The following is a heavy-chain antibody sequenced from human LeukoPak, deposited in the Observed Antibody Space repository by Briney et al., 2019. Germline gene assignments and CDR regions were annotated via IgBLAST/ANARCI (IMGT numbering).Heavy chain of an antibody. CDR1: GGSISSSSYY. J-gene: IGHJ4*02. Sequence: SETLSLTCTVSGGSISSSSYYWGWIRLPPGKGLEWIGSIYYSGSTYYNPSLKSRVTISVDTSKNQFSLKLSSVTAADTAVYYCARAPSYDFWSGYPYYFDYWGQGTLVTVSS. CDR3: ARAPSYDFWSGYPYYFDY. V-gene: IGHV4-39*07. D-gene: IGHD3-3*01. CDR2: IYYSGST.